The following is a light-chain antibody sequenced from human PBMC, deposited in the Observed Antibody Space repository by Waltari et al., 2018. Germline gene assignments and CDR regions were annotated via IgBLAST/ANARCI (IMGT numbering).Light chain of an antibody. CDR3: SSYTSSGTLVL. V-gene: IGLV2-14*03. J-gene: IGLJ2*01. CDR2: DVN. Sequence: QSALTQPSPSSGSPGQSITISCTGNSSDVGGYKYVSWYQQHPGTAPKLMIYDVNNRPSATSNRFSGSKSGNTASLTISGLQAEDEADYYCSSYTSSGTLVLFGGGTKLTVL. CDR1: SSDVGGYKY.